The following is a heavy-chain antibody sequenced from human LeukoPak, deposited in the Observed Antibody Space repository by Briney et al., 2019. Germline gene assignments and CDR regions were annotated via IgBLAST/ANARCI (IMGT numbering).Heavy chain of an antibody. CDR1: RFTFTNYW. J-gene: IGHJ5*02. D-gene: IGHD3-10*01. CDR3: ARDRPHYGKPNLFDP. CDR2: IKPDGSEK. Sequence: GGSLRLSCTASRFTFTNYWMSWVRQAPGKGLEWVANIKPDGSEKYYQDSVKGRFTISRDNANNSLYLQMNSLRAEDTAIYYCARDRPHYGKPNLFDPWGQGTLVTVSS. V-gene: IGHV3-7*01.